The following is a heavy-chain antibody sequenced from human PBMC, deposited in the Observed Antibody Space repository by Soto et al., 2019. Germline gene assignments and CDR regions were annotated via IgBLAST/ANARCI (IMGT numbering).Heavy chain of an antibody. J-gene: IGHJ4*02. Sequence: GASVKVSCKASGGTFSSYAISWVRQAPGQGLEWMGGIIPIFGTANYAQKFQGRVTITADESTSTAYMELSSLGSEDTAVYYCARVFLDSSGYYLRGYYFDYWGQGTLATVSS. CDR1: GGTFSSYA. CDR2: IIPIFGTA. D-gene: IGHD3-22*01. CDR3: ARVFLDSSGYYLRGYYFDY. V-gene: IGHV1-69*13.